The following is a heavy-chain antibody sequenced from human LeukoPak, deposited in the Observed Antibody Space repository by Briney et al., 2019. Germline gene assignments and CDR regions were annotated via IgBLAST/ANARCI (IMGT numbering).Heavy chain of an antibody. Sequence: PSETLSLTCTVSGGSISSYYWSWIRQPPGKGLEWIGYIYYSGSTNYNPSLKSRVTISVDTSKNQFSLKLSSVTAADTAVYYCAREKVYYDFWSVYSWHDAFDIWAKGQWSPSLQ. V-gene: IGHV4-59*01. CDR1: GGSISSYY. CDR2: IYYSGST. CDR3: AREKVYYDFWSVYSWHDAFDI. J-gene: IGHJ3*02. D-gene: IGHD3-3*01.